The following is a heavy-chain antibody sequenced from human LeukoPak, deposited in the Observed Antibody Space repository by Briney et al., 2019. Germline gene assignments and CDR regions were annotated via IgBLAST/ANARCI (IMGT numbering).Heavy chain of an antibody. CDR2: ISYDGSNK. J-gene: IGHJ4*02. D-gene: IGHD4-17*01. V-gene: IGHV3-30*18. Sequence: SGGSLRLSCAASGFTFSSYGMHWVRQAPGKGLEWVAVISYDGSNKYYADSVKGRFTISRDNSKNTLYLQMNSLRAEDTAVYYCAKDLTDYGGGQGTLVTVSS. CDR1: GFTFSSYG. CDR3: AKDLTDYG.